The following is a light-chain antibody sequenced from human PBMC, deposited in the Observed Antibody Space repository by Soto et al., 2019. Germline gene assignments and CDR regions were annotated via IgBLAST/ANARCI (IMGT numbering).Light chain of an antibody. V-gene: IGKV1-6*01. CDR1: QGIRND. CDR3: LQGYDSWT. J-gene: IGKJ1*01. CDR2: AAS. Sequence: AIQMTQSPSSLSASVGDRVTITCRASQGIRNDLGCYQQKPGKAPKLLIYAASSLKSGVPSRFSGSGSGTDFTLTISRLQPEDFATYYCLQGYDSWTFGQGTKVDIK.